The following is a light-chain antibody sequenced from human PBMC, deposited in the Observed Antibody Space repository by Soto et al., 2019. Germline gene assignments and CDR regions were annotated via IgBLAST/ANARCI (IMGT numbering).Light chain of an antibody. V-gene: IGKV1-5*03. J-gene: IGKJ1*01. CDR3: QQYNSYS. CDR2: KAS. CDR1: QNINTW. Sequence: EIQMTQAPSTLSASLGDRVTITCRASQNINTWLAWYQQQPGKAPKLLIYKASSLQSGVPSRFSGTGSGTEFTLTISSLQPDDFATYYCQQYNSYSFGQGTKVDI.